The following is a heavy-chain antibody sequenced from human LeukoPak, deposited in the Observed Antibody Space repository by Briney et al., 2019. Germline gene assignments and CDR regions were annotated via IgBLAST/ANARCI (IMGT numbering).Heavy chain of an antibody. Sequence: SETLSLTYSVSGGSMSSDYWSWIRQSPGKGLEWIGRMFGNGGTNYSPSFQRRATMSVDTSTRRLSLRLNSVTAADTAVYYCARQTAKKWDLPGCFDSWGQGILVTVSS. CDR3: ARQTAKKWDLPGCFDS. J-gene: IGHJ4*02. CDR1: GGSMSSDY. CDR2: MFGNGGT. V-gene: IGHV4-59*08. D-gene: IGHD1-26*01.